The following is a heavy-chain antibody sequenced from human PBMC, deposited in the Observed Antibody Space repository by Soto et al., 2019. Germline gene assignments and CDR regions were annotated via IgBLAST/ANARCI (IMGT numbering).Heavy chain of an antibody. Sequence: PGGSMKLSCAASGLSFSNAWMSWVRQAPGKGLEWVGRIKSKTDGGTTDYAAPVKGRFTISRDDSKNTLYLQMNSLKTEDTAVYYCTTALEYSSSSGDYWGQGTLVTVSS. CDR1: GLSFSNAW. CDR2: IKSKTDGGTT. D-gene: IGHD6-6*01. J-gene: IGHJ4*02. CDR3: TTALEYSSSSGDY. V-gene: IGHV3-15*01.